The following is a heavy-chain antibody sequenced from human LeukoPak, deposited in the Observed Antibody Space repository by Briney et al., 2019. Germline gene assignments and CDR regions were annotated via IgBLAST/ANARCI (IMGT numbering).Heavy chain of an antibody. CDR3: AREEPPRGAFDI. J-gene: IGHJ3*02. CDR2: IYTSGST. Sequence: SETLSLTCTISGGSISGYYWSWIRQPAGKGLEWIGRIYTSGSTNYNPSLKSRVTMSVDTSKNQFSLKLSSVTAADTAVYYCAREEPPRGAFDIWGQGTRVTVSS. CDR1: GGSISGYY. D-gene: IGHD1-14*01. V-gene: IGHV4-4*07.